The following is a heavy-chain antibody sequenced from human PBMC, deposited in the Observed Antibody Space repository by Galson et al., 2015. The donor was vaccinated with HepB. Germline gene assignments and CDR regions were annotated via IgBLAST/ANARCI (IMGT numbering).Heavy chain of an antibody. CDR2: IYYSGST. CDR1: GGSISSSSYY. Sequence: TLSLTCTVSGGSISSSSYYWGWIRQPPGKGLEWIGSIYYSGSTYYNPSLKSRVTISVDTSKNQFSLKLSSVTAADTAVYYCARGFYYYGSGSYYKTGPSNWFDPWGQGTLVTVSS. J-gene: IGHJ5*02. V-gene: IGHV4-39*01. CDR3: ARGFYYYGSGSYYKTGPSNWFDP. D-gene: IGHD3-10*01.